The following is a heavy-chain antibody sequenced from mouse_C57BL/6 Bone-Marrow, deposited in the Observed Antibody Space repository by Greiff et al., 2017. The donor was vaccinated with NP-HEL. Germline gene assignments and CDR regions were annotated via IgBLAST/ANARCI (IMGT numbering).Heavy chain of an antibody. CDR1: GYTFTSYG. D-gene: IGHD1-1*01. V-gene: IGHV1-81*01. CDR3: ARGIYYGSSLWFAY. J-gene: IGHJ3*01. CDR2: IYPRSGNT. Sequence: VQLQQSGAELARPGASVKLSCKASGYTFTSYGISWVKQRTGQGLEWIGEIYPRSGNTYYNEKFKGKATLTVDKSSSTAYMQLSSLTSEDSAVYYCARGIYYGSSLWFAYWGQGTLVTVSA.